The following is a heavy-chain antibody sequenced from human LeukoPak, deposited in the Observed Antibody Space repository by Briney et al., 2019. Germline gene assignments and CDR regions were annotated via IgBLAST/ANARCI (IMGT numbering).Heavy chain of an antibody. CDR2: INHSGST. CDR3: AREPGVLRFLEWSYYYYYMDV. D-gene: IGHD3-3*01. CDR1: GGSFSGYY. J-gene: IGHJ6*03. Sequence: SETLSLTCAVYGGSFSGYYWSWIRQPPGKGLEWIGEINHSGSTNYNPSLKSRVTISVDTSKNQFSLKLSSATAADTAVYYCAREPGVLRFLEWSYYYYYMDVWGKGTTVTVSS. V-gene: IGHV4-34*01.